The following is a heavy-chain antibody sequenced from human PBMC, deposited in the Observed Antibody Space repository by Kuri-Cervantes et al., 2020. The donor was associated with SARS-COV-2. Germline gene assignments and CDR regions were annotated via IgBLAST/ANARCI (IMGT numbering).Heavy chain of an antibody. Sequence: GSLRLSCAVYGGSFSGYYWSWIRQPPGKGLEWIGEINHSGSTNYNPSLKSRVTISVDTSKNQFSLELSSVTAADTAVYYCARDDSVNKHGMDVWGQGTTVTVSS. CDR2: INHSGST. V-gene: IGHV4-34*01. J-gene: IGHJ6*02. D-gene: IGHD1-1*01. CDR1: GGSFSGYY. CDR3: ARDDSVNKHGMDV.